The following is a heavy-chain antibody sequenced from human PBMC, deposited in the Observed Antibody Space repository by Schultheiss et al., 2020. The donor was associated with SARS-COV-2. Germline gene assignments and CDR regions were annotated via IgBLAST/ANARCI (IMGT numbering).Heavy chain of an antibody. CDR1: GFTFSSYG. CDR3: TGIAVAAEDYYYGMDV. J-gene: IGHJ6*02. V-gene: IGHV3-33*01. Sequence: GGSLRLSCAASGFTFSSYGMHWVRQAPGKGLEWVAVIWYDGSNKYYADSVKGRFTISRDDSKNTAYLQMNSLKTEDTAVYYCTGIAVAAEDYYYGMDVWGQGTTVTVSS. D-gene: IGHD6-19*01. CDR2: IWYDGSNK.